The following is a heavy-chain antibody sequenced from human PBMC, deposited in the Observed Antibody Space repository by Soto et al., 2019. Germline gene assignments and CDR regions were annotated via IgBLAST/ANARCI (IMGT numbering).Heavy chain of an antibody. D-gene: IGHD2-2*03. Sequence: ASVKVSCKASGYTFTSYYMHWVRQAPGQGLEWMGIINPSGGSTSYAQKFRGRVTMTRDTSTSTVYMELSSLRSEDTAVYYCARWALDIVVVPAATKGYFDYWGQGTLVTVSS. CDR3: ARWALDIVVVPAATKGYFDY. V-gene: IGHV1-46*01. J-gene: IGHJ4*02. CDR1: GYTFTSYY. CDR2: INPSGGST.